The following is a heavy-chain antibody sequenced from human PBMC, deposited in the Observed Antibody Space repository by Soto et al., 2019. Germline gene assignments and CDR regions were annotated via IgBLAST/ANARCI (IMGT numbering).Heavy chain of an antibody. J-gene: IGHJ3*02. CDR1: GYTFTTYW. CDR3: ARKPDGFDI. CDR2: IYPSNSDT. Sequence: GESLKISCKVSGYTFTTYWIGWLRQVPGKGLEWIGIIYPSNSDTRYSPSFQGQVTISVDKSISTAYLQWSSLKASDTAIYYCARKPDGFDIWGQGTMVTVSS. V-gene: IGHV5-51*01.